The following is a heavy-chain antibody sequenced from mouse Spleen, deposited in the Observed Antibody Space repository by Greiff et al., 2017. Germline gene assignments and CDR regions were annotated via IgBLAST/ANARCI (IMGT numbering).Heavy chain of an antibody. CDR3: AKVTMITTGAYWYFDV. Sequence: EVMLVESGGGLVKPGGSLKLSCAASGFTFSDYGMHWVRQAPEKGLEWVAYISSGSSTIYYADTVKGRFTISRDNAKNTLFLQMTSLRSEDTAMYYCAKVTMITTGAYWYFDVWGAGTTVTVSS. D-gene: IGHD2-4*01. V-gene: IGHV5-17*01. J-gene: IGHJ1*01. CDR2: ISSGSSTI. CDR1: GFTFSDYG.